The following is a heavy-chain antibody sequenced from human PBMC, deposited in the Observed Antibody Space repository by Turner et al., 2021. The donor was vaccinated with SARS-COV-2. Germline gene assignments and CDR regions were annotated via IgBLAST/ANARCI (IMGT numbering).Heavy chain of an antibody. CDR3: ATYIAGAGGTGY. CDR2: FYHSWCT. Sequence: QVQLHESGPGLVTPSETLSLTCTVSGSSVSSGSYHWSWVRLPPGKGMEWIGYFYHSWCTNYNPSLKSRVNISMDTSRNQFSLKLSSANAADTAVYYCATYIAGAGGTGYWGKGTMVTVSS. V-gene: IGHV4-61*01. D-gene: IGHD6-13*01. J-gene: IGHJ4*02. CDR1: GSSVSSGSYH.